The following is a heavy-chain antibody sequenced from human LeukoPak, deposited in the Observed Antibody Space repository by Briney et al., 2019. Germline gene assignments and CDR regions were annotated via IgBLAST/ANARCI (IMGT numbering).Heavy chain of an antibody. V-gene: IGHV1-18*01. CDR1: GYTFTTYG. CDR2: ISTYNGNT. CDR3: ARTYGDYDGSYWYLDL. J-gene: IGHJ2*01. Sequence: GASVKVSCKASGYTFTTYGITWVRQAPGQGLEWMGWISTYNGNTDYTQKLQGRVTMTTDTSTSTAYMELRSLRSDDTALYYCARTYGDYDGSYWYLDLWGRGTLVTVSS. D-gene: IGHD4-17*01.